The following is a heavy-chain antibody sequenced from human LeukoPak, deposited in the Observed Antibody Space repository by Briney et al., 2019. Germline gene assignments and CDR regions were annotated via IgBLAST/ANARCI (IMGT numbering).Heavy chain of an antibody. CDR1: GFSFSNYA. CDR3: AKWGDYDVLTGYYDSDY. V-gene: IGHV3-23*01. D-gene: IGHD3-9*01. CDR2: VSGRDTST. J-gene: IGHJ4*02. Sequence: QAGGSLRLSCAASGFSFSNYAMSWVRQAPGKGLEWVSDVSGRDTSTYYTDSVKGRFTISRDNSKNTLYLQMNSLSAEDTAIYYSAKWGDYDVLTGYYDSDYWGQGTLVTVSS.